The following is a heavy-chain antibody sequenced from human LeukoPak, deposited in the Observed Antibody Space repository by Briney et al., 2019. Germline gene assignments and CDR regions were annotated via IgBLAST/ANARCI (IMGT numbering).Heavy chain of an antibody. J-gene: IGHJ5*02. Sequence: SQTLSLTCAVSGGSISSGGYSWSWIRQPPGKGLEWIGYIYHSGSTYYNPSLKSRVTISVDRSKNQFSLKLSSVTAADTAVYYCARGHLYWFDPWGQGTLVTVSS. CDR2: IYHSGST. CDR1: GGSISSGGYS. CDR3: ARGHLYWFDP. V-gene: IGHV4-30-2*01. D-gene: IGHD3-16*01.